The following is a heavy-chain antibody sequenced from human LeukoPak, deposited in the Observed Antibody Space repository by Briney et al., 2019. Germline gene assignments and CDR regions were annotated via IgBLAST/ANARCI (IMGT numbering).Heavy chain of an antibody. D-gene: IGHD3-16*02. CDR1: GGSISSYY. Sequence: SETLSLTCTVPGGSISSYYWSWIRQPAGKGLEWIGRIYTSGSTNYNPSLKSRVTMSVDMSKNQFSLKLSSVTAADTAVYYCALLYDYVWGSYLDYWGQGTLVTVSS. V-gene: IGHV4-4*07. J-gene: IGHJ4*02. CDR2: IYTSGST. CDR3: ALLYDYVWGSYLDY.